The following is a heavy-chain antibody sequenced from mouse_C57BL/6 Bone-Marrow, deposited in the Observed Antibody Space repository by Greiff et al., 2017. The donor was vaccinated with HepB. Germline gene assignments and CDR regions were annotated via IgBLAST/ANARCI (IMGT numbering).Heavy chain of an antibody. J-gene: IGHJ4*01. D-gene: IGHD2-4*01. Sequence: EVQLQQSGAELVRPGASVKLSCTASGFNIKDDYMHWVKQRPEQGLEWIGWIDPENGDTEYASKFQGKATITADTSSNTAYLQLSSLTSEDTAVYYCTTRYDSGGAMDYWGQGTSVTVSS. CDR3: TTRYDSGGAMDY. CDR2: IDPENGDT. V-gene: IGHV14-4*01. CDR1: GFNIKDDY.